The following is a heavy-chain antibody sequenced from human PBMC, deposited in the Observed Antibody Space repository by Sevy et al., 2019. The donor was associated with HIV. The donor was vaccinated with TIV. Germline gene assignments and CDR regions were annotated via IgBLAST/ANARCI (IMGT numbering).Heavy chain of an antibody. D-gene: IGHD6-19*01. CDR2: IWYDPSKK. Sequence: GGSLRLSCAASGFTFNIYGMHWVRQAPGKGLEWVAVIWYDPSKKYHADTVKGRFIISRDNSKNTLYLQMNSLRAEDSAVYYCAKDDAAYSSAWTFPDYWGQGTLVTVSS. CDR3: AKDDAAYSSAWTFPDY. CDR1: GFTFNIYG. J-gene: IGHJ4*02. V-gene: IGHV3-33*06.